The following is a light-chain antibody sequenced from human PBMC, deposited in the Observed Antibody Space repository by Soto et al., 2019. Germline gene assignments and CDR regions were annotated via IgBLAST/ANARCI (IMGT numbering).Light chain of an antibody. CDR2: GAS. CDR1: QSVSSSS. Sequence: EIVWTQSPGTLSLSPGEGATLSCRASQSVSSSSLAWYQQKPGQAPRLLIYGASSRATGIPDRFSGSGSGTDFTLTISRLEPEDFAVYFCQQYGSSPITFGGGTKVEIK. V-gene: IGKV3-20*01. J-gene: IGKJ4*01. CDR3: QQYGSSPIT.